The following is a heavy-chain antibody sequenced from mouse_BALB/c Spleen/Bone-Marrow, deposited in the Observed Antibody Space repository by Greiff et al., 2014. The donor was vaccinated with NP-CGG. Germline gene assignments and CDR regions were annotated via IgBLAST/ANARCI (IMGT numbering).Heavy chain of an antibody. CDR2: ITSGGTYT. V-gene: IGHV5-9-1*01. D-gene: IGHD2-4*01. J-gene: IGHJ1*01. CDR1: GFTFSSYA. CDR3: ASRRVYDYDWYFDV. Sequence: EVMLVESGGGLVKPGGSLKLSCAASGFTFSSYAMSWVRQTPEKRLEWVATITSGGTYTYYPDSVKGRFTISRDNAKNTLYLQMSSLRSEDTAMYYGASRRVYDYDWYFDVWGAGTTVTVSS.